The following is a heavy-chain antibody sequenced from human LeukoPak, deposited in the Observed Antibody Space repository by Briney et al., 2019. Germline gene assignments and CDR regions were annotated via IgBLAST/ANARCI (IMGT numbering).Heavy chain of an antibody. CDR2: INSDGSST. J-gene: IGHJ3*02. V-gene: IGHV3-74*01. CDR3: AREGYAGAFDI. CDR1: GFTFSSYW. Sequence: GGSLRLSCAASGFTFSSYWMHWVRQAPGKGLVWVSRINSDGSSTSYADSVKGRFTISRDNAKNTLYLQMNSLRAEDTAVYYCAREGYAGAFDIWGQGTMVTVSS. D-gene: IGHD5-12*01.